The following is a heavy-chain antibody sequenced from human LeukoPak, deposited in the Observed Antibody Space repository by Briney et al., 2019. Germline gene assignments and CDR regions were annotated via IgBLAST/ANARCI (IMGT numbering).Heavy chain of an antibody. CDR1: GFTFSSYG. CDR2: IRYDGSNK. D-gene: IGHD2-15*01. Sequence: GGSLRLSCAASGFTFSSYGMHWVRQAPGKGLEWVAFIRYDGSNKYYADSVKGRFTISRDNSKNTLYLQMNSLRAEDTAVYYCAKDGWWQLGGMPPELPYYYYYYMDVWGKGTTVTVSS. J-gene: IGHJ6*03. V-gene: IGHV3-30*02. CDR3: AKDGWWQLGGMPPELPYYYYYYMDV.